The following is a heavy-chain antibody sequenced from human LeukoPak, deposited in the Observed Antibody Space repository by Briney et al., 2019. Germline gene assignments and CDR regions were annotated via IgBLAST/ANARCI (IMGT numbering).Heavy chain of an antibody. Sequence: ASVKVSCKASGYTFTSYAMHWVRQAPGQRLEWMGWINAGNGNTKYSQKFQGRVTITRDTSASTAYMELSSLRSEDTAACYCARVDPENYCSGGSCYSDYWGQGTLVTVSS. CDR3: ARVDPENYCSGGSCYSDY. D-gene: IGHD2-15*01. V-gene: IGHV1-3*01. J-gene: IGHJ4*02. CDR1: GYTFTSYA. CDR2: INAGNGNT.